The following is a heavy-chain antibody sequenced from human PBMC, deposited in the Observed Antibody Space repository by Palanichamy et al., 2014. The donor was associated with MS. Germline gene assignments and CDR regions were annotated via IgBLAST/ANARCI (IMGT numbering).Heavy chain of an antibody. V-gene: IGHV3-7*03. Sequence: DVHLVTSGGGLVQPGESLRLSCEASGFIFSTYWMDWVRQAPGKGLEWVANIKDDGSEKYYVDSVKGRFTISRDNAKNSLYLQMNSLRAEDTAVYYCARDSGHINGYAQYWGQGIQVTVSS. D-gene: IGHD1-1*01. CDR3: ARDSGHINGYAQY. CDR1: GFIFSTYW. J-gene: IGHJ4*02. CDR2: IKDDGSEK.